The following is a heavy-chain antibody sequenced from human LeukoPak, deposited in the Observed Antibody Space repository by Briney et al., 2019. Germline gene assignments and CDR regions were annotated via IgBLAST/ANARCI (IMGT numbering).Heavy chain of an antibody. CDR1: GFTFSSYA. J-gene: IGHJ4*02. Sequence: PWGSLTLSCAASGFTFSSYAMTWVRQAPGKGLEWVSGISGSGSNTYYADSVKGRFTISRDNSKNTLYLQMNSLRAEDTAAYYCAKGTYDSRGHFDYWGEGTLVCVSS. CDR2: ISGSGSNT. CDR3: AKGTYDSRGHFDY. V-gene: IGHV3-23*01. D-gene: IGHD3-22*01.